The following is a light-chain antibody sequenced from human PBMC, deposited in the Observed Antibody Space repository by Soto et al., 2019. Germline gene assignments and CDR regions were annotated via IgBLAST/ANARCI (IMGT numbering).Light chain of an antibody. CDR1: SSDVGGYNY. CDR2: EVS. Sequence: QSVLTQPASVSGSPGQSITISCTGTSSDVGGYNYVSWYQQHPGKAPKLMIYEVSNRPSGVSNRLSGSQSGNTASLTISGLQAEGEDDYYCSSYTSSSPYVFGTGTKLTVL. V-gene: IGLV2-14*01. J-gene: IGLJ1*01. CDR3: SSYTSSSPYV.